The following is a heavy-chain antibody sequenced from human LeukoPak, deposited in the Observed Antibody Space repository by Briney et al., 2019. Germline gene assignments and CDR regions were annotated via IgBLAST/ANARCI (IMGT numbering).Heavy chain of an antibody. V-gene: IGHV1-18*04. CDR3: ARDGLLWFGELLFDY. CDR2: ISAYNGNT. Sequence: ASVKVSCKASGYTFTSYGISWVRQAPGQGLEWMGWISAYNGNTNYAQKPQGRVTMTTDTSTSTAYMELRSLRSDDTAVYYCARDGLLWFGELLFDYWGQGTLVTVSS. D-gene: IGHD3-10*01. J-gene: IGHJ4*02. CDR1: GYTFTSYG.